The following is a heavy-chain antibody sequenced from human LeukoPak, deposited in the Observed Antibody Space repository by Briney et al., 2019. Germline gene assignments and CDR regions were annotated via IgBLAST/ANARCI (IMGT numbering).Heavy chain of an antibody. Sequence: ASVKVSCKASGGTFTSYGISWVRQAPGQGLEWMGGIIPFLGTANYAQKFQGRVTITADESTSTAYMELSSLRSEDTAVYYCAMGVGATEFLFDYWGQGTLVTVSS. J-gene: IGHJ4*02. CDR2: IIPFLGTA. V-gene: IGHV1-69*13. CDR1: GGTFTSYG. CDR3: AMGVGATEFLFDY. D-gene: IGHD1-26*01.